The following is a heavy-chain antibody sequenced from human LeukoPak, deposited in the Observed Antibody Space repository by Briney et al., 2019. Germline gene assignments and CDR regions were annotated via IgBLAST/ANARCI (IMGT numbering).Heavy chain of an antibody. CDR2: IYHSGST. CDR3: AKGVKCSSGSCDAFDP. D-gene: IGHD2-2*01. J-gene: IGHJ5*02. CDR1: GGAIFSGYY. Sequence: PSETLSLICNVSGGAIFSGYYWGWIRQPPGKGLQWIGSIYHSGSTNYNPSLDRRVTMSVDKSKSQFSLRLGSVTAADTAVYYCAKGVKCSSGSCDAFDPWGQGTPVTVSS. V-gene: IGHV4-38-2*02.